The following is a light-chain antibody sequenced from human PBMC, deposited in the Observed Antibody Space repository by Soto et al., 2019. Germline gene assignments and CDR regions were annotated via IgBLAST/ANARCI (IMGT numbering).Light chain of an antibody. CDR3: SSYTTSSTRV. CDR1: SSDVGAYDF. Sequence: QSVLTQPASVSGSPGQSITISCTGTSSDVGAYDFVSWYQQHPDKAPKLMIYEVSNRPSGVSHRCSGSKSVNTATLTISGLQAEDEADYYCSSYTTSSTRVFGTGTKLTVL. V-gene: IGLV2-14*03. CDR2: EVS. J-gene: IGLJ1*01.